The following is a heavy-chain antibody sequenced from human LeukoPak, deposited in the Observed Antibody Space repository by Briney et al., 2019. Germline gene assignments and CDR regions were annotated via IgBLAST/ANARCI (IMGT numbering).Heavy chain of an antibody. CDR2: IYYSGST. D-gene: IGHD5-18*01. V-gene: IGHV4-61*08. Sequence: SQTLSLTCAVSGGSISSGGYSWSWIRQPPGKGLEWIGYIYYSGSTNYNPSLKSRVTISVDTSKNQFSLKLSSVTAADTAVYYCARGSRGYSYGWGQGTLVTVSS. J-gene: IGHJ4*02. CDR1: GGSISSGGYS. CDR3: ARGSRGYSYG.